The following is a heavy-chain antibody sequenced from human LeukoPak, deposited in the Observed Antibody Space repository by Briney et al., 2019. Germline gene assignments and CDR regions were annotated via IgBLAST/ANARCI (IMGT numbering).Heavy chain of an antibody. CDR1: GFTFSSYA. D-gene: IGHD3-10*01. J-gene: IGHJ4*02. CDR2: ISYDGSNK. Sequence: PGGSLRLSCAASGFTFSSYAMHWVRQAPGKGLEWVAVISYDGSNKYYADSVKGRFPISRDNSKNTLYLQMNSLRAEDTAVYYCARALRGVLFDYWGQGTLVTVSS. V-gene: IGHV3-30*04. CDR3: ARALRGVLFDY.